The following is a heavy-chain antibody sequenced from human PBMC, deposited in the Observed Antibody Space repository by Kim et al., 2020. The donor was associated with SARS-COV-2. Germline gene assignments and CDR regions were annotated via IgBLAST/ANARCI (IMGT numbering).Heavy chain of an antibody. V-gene: IGHV4-39*01. D-gene: IGHD3-9*01. J-gene: IGHJ4*02. Sequence: SGSTYYNPSLKSRVTISVDTSKNQFSLKLSSVTAADTAVYYCARHFDLDVWGQGTLVTVSS. CDR2: SGST. CDR3: ARHFDLDV.